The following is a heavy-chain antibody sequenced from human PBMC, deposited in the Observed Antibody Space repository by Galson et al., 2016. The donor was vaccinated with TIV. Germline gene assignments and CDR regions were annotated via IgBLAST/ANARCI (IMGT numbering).Heavy chain of an antibody. D-gene: IGHD1-7*01. CDR2: IKNKIDGGTT. CDR3: ATWDYHDNCFHP. V-gene: IGHV3-15*01. J-gene: IGHJ5*02. CDR1: GFTFSNVW. Sequence: SLRLSCAASGFTFSNVWMNWFRQAPGMGLEWVGRIKNKIDGGTTDYGAPVKGRFTISRDDSKSTVYLQMNSLNSEDTGVYYCATWDYHDNCFHPWGQGTLVTSSS.